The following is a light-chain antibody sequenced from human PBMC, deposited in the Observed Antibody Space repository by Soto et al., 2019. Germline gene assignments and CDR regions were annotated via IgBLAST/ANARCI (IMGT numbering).Light chain of an antibody. CDR1: SGHSSYA. Sequence: QLVVTQSPSASASLGASVKLTCTLSSGHSSYAIAWHQQQPEKGPRYLMKVNSDGGHSKGDGIPDRFSGSRSGAERYLTISSLQAGDEADYYCQTWGPGLVVFGGGTKLTVL. V-gene: IGLV4-69*01. CDR2: VNSDGGH. CDR3: QTWGPGLVV. J-gene: IGLJ2*01.